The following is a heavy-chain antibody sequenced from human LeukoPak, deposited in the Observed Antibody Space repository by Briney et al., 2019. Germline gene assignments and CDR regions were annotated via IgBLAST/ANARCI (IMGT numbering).Heavy chain of an antibody. CDR1: GYSFTSYW. J-gene: IGHJ4*02. D-gene: IGHD2-2*01. Sequence: GESLKISCKGSGYSFTSYWIGWVRQMPGKGLEWMGIIYPGDSDTRYSPSCQGQVTISADKSISTAYLQWSSLKASDTAMYYCARISSTAGFIFDYWGQGTLVTVSS. CDR2: IYPGDSDT. CDR3: ARISSTAGFIFDY. V-gene: IGHV5-51*01.